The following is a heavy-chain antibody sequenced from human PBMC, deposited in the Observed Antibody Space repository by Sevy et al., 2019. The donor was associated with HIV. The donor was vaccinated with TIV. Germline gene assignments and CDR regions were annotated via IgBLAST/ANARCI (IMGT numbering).Heavy chain of an antibody. V-gene: IGHV3-53*01. Sequence: GGSLRLSCAASGFTVSGNHVNWVRQAPGKGLEWVSVIYGGGSPYYADSVKGRFTISRDISKNTVYLQMNNLRAEDTAVYVCGGPGGFSYWGQGTLVTASS. CDR2: IYGGGSP. CDR3: GGPGGFSY. D-gene: IGHD2-8*02. CDR1: GFTVSGNH. J-gene: IGHJ4*02.